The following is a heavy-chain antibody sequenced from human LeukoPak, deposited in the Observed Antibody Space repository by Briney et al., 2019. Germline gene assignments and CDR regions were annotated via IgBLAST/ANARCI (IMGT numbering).Heavy chain of an antibody. V-gene: IGHV3-30*03. CDR1: GFTFSSYG. Sequence: PGGSLRLSCAASGFTFSSYGMHWVRQAPGKGLEWVAVISYDGSNKYYADSVKGRFTISRDNSKNTLYLQMNSLRAEDTAVYYCARDGYWWLSTGFNYFDYWGQGTLVTVSS. CDR3: ARDGYWWLSTGFNYFDY. D-gene: IGHD2-15*01. J-gene: IGHJ4*02. CDR2: ISYDGSNK.